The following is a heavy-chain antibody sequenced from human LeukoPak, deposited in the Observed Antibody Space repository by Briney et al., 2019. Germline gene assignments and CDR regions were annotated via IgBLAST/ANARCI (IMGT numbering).Heavy chain of an antibody. J-gene: IGHJ6*02. Sequence: KPSETLSLTCAVYGGSFSGYYWSWIRQPPGKGLEWIGYIYYSGSTNYNPSLKSRVTISVDTSKNQFSLKLSSVTAADTAVYYCARRRLEWLSAVLDYGMDVWGQGTTVTVSS. CDR2: IYYSGST. D-gene: IGHD3-3*01. V-gene: IGHV4-59*01. CDR3: ARRRLEWLSAVLDYGMDV. CDR1: GGSFSGYY.